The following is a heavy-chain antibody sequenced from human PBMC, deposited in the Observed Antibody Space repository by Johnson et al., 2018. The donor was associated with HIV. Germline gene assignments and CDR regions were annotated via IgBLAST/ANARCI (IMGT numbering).Heavy chain of an antibody. CDR2: ISNDGSDK. V-gene: IGHV3-30-3*01. D-gene: IGHD3-22*01. J-gene: IGHJ3*02. CDR1: GFTFSRYA. CDR3: AREESSGYYHGGRGAFDI. Sequence: QVQLMESGGGVVQHGRSLRLSCAASGFTFSRYAMHWVRQAPGKGLEWVAVISNDGSDKYYADSVKGRFSISRDNAKNSVYLQMNSLRAEDTALYYCAREESSGYYHGGRGAFDIWGHGTMVTVSS.